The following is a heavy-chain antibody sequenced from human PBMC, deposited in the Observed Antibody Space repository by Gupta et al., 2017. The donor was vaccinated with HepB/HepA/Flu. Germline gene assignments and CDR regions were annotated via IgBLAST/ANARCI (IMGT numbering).Heavy chain of an antibody. Sequence: QVQLVASGGGVVQPGTSLRLSCAASPFLLRDYAMHWFRQAPGKGLEWVAAVSYGGSNKFHSDSVKGRFFISRDNSEHTLYLQMNSLTVEDTAVYYCARDEKWPQTVYLDFWGQGTLVSVSS. J-gene: IGHJ4*02. D-gene: IGHD1-14*01. CDR2: VSYGGSNK. CDR1: PFLLRDYA. V-gene: IGHV3-30*04. CDR3: ARDEKWPQTVYLDF.